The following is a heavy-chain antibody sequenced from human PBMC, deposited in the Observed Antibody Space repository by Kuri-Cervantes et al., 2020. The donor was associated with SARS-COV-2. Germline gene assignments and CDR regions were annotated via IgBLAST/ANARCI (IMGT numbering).Heavy chain of an antibody. CDR2: MNPNSGNT. V-gene: IGHV1-8*01. CDR1: GYTFTSYD. CDR3: ARGSSFDWLKMSQIVEGV. J-gene: IGHJ4*02. Sequence: ASVKVSCKASGYTFTSYDINWARQATGQGLEWMGWMNPNSGNTGYAQKFQGRVTMTRNTSISTAYMELSSLRSEDTAVYYCARGSSFDWLKMSQIVEGVWGQGTLVTVSS. D-gene: IGHD3-9*01.